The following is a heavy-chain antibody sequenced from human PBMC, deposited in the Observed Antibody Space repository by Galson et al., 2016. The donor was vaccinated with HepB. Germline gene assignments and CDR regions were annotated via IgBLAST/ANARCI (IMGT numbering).Heavy chain of an antibody. Sequence: SLRLSCAVSGFTLGNYGMTWVRQAAGKAPEWISYISSGGSTIYYADSVKGRFTISRDDDKNSLHLQMTSLRDEDTAVYNCTRLSIIWSDDPWGKGALGTVS. CDR2: ISSGGSTI. D-gene: IGHD3-3*01. J-gene: IGHJ5*02. CDR1: GFTLGNYG. CDR3: TRLSIIWSDDP. V-gene: IGHV3-48*02.